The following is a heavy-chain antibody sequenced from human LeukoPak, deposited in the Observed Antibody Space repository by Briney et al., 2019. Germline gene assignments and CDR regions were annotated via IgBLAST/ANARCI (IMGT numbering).Heavy chain of an antibody. CDR3: ARDLRHYYGSGSYSFDY. D-gene: IGHD3-10*01. V-gene: IGHV1-18*01. J-gene: IGHJ4*02. Sequence: ASVKVSCKASGYTFTSYGISWVRQAPGQGLERMGWISAYNGNTNYAQKLQGRVTMTTDTSTSTAYMELRSLRSDDTAVYYCARDLRHYYGSGSYSFDYWGQGTLVTVSS. CDR1: GYTFTSYG. CDR2: ISAYNGNT.